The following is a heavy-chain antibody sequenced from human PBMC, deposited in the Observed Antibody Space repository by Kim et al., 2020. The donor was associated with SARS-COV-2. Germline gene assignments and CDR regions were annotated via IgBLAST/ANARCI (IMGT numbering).Heavy chain of an antibody. Sequence: SETLSLTCAVYGGSFSGYYWSWIRQPPGKGLEWIGEINHSGSTNYNPSLKSRVTISVDTSKNQFSLKLSSVTAADTAVYYCARDTPYSSSTYNWFDPWG. CDR3: ARDTPYSSSTYNWFDP. J-gene: IGHJ5*02. CDR2: INHSGST. D-gene: IGHD6-6*01. CDR1: GGSFSGYY. V-gene: IGHV4-34*01.